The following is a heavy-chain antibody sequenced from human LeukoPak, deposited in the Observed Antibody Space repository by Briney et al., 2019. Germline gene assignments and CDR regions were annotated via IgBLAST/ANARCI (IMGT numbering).Heavy chain of an antibody. V-gene: IGHV3-74*03. CDR2: IRYGGGVT. CDR3: VRDDYLSY. D-gene: IGHD4-11*01. CDR1: GFAISNFW. J-gene: IGHJ4*02. Sequence: GGSLRLSCAASGFAISNFWMHWVRQAPGKGLVWVARIRYGGGVTMYADSVKGRFIISRDNAKNTLYLQMDSLRVEDTAVYYCVRDDYLSYWGQGALVTVSS.